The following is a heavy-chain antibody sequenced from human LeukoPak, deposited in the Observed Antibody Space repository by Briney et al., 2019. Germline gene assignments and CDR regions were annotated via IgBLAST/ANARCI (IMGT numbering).Heavy chain of an antibody. Sequence: GGSLRLSCAASGFTFSNYAMSWVRQAPGKGLEWVSTISGGGITTYYADSTKGRFTISRDNSKNTMFLQMNSLRADDTAVYYCPRQSYASGWNPFDYWGQGILVTVSS. CDR2: ISGGGITT. J-gene: IGHJ4*02. CDR1: GFTFSNYA. CDR3: PRQSYASGWNPFDY. D-gene: IGHD6-19*01. V-gene: IGHV3-23*01.